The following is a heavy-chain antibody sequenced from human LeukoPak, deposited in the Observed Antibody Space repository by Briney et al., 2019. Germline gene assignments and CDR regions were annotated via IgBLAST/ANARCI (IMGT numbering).Heavy chain of an antibody. D-gene: IGHD6-6*01. Sequence: NPGGSLRLSRAASGFTFSSYSMNWVRQAPGKGLEWVSSTSSSSSYIYYADSVKGRFTISRDNAKNSLYLQMNSLRAEDTAVYYCARDREYSSSPLPYYFDYWGQGTLVTVSS. V-gene: IGHV3-21*01. CDR3: ARDREYSSSPLPYYFDY. CDR2: TSSSSSYI. J-gene: IGHJ4*02. CDR1: GFTFSSYS.